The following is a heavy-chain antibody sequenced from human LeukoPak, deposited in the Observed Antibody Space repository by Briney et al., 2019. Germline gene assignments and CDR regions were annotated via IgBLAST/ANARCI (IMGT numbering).Heavy chain of an antibody. J-gene: IGHJ4*02. D-gene: IGHD2-8*02. CDR2: ISSSGSTI. V-gene: IGHV3-48*04. CDR3: ARTGLLDY. Sequence: PGGSLRLSCVVSGFTLRNYWMHWVRQAPGKGLEWVSYISSSGSTIYYADSVKGRFTISRDNAKNSLYLQMNSLRAEDTAVYYCARTGLLDYWGQGTLVTVSS. CDR1: GFTLRNYW.